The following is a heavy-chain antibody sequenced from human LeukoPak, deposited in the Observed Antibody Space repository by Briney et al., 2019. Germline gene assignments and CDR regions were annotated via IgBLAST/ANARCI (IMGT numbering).Heavy chain of an antibody. CDR1: GFTFSDYY. CDR2: ISSSSSTI. CDR3: ARGQYYYDSSGYCPFDY. J-gene: IGHJ4*02. D-gene: IGHD3-22*01. Sequence: GGSLRLSCAASGFTFSDYYMSWIRQAPGKGLEWVSYISSSSSTIYYADSVKGRFTISRDNAKNSLYLQMNSLRAEDTAVYYCARGQYYYDSSGYCPFDYWGQGTLVTVSS. V-gene: IGHV3-11*04.